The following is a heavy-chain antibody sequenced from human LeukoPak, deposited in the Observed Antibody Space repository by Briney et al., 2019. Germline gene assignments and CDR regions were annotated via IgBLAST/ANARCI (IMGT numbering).Heavy chain of an antibody. J-gene: IGHJ4*02. D-gene: IGHD1-20*01. Sequence: ASLKVSPKTSLYTFTRYGISWVRQAPGQGVEWMGWISAYNGNTNYAQKLQGRVTMTTDTSTSTAYMELRSLRSDDTAVYYCARARITGDFDYWGQGTLVTVSS. CDR1: LYTFTRYG. V-gene: IGHV1-18*01. CDR3: ARARITGDFDY. CDR2: ISAYNGNT.